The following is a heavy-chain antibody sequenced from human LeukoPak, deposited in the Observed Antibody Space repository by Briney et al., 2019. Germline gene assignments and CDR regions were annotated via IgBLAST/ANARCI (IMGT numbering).Heavy chain of an antibody. J-gene: IGHJ3*02. D-gene: IGHD2/OR15-2a*01. Sequence: GGSLRLSCAASGFTFSSYSMNWVRQAPGKGLEWVSSISSSSSYIYYADSARGRFTISRDNAKNSLYLQMNSLRAEDTAVYYCARVSFYTRGAFDIWGQGTMVTVSS. CDR2: ISSSSSYI. CDR3: ARVSFYTRGAFDI. CDR1: GFTFSSYS. V-gene: IGHV3-21*01.